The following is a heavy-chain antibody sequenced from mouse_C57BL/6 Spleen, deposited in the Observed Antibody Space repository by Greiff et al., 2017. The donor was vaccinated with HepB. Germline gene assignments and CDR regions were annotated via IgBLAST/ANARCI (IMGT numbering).Heavy chain of an antibody. V-gene: IGHV1-69*01. CDR1: GYTFTSYW. D-gene: IGHD1-1*01. J-gene: IGHJ2*01. CDR2: IDPSDSYT. CDR3: ARNYGSSFPYYFDY. Sequence: QVHVKQPGAELVMPGASVKLSCKASGYTFTSYWMHWVKQRPGQGLEWIGEIDPSDSYTNYNQKFKGKSTLTVDKSSSTAYMQLSSLTSEDSAVYYCARNYGSSFPYYFDYWGQGTTLTVSS.